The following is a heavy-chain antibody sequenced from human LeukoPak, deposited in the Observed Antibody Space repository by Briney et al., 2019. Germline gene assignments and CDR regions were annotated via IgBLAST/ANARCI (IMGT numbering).Heavy chain of an antibody. V-gene: IGHV3-74*01. D-gene: IGHD6-6*01. CDR3: ARGPNSNWSGLDF. Sequence: PGGSLRLSCPASGFSFSGHWMHWARQLPGKGLVWVSRISPTGSTTSYADSVKGRLTVSRDNAKNTLYLQVNNLRAEDTAVYYCARGPNSNWSGLDFWGQGTLLTVSS. J-gene: IGHJ4*02. CDR1: GFSFSGHW. CDR2: ISPTGSTT.